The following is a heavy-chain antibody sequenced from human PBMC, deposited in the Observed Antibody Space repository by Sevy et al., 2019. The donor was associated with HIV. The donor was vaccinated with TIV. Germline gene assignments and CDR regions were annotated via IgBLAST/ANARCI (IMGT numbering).Heavy chain of an antibody. CDR2: ISSSSSTI. CDR1: GFTFSSYS. V-gene: IGHV3-48*01. Sequence: GGSLRLSCAASGFTFSSYSMNWVRQAPGKGLEWVSYISSSSSTIYYADSVKGRFTISRDNAKNSLYLQMNSLRAEDTAGCYCARVGIGVGGAFDIGGQGTMVTVSS. D-gene: IGHD3-3*01. J-gene: IGHJ3*02. CDR3: ARVGIGVGGAFDI.